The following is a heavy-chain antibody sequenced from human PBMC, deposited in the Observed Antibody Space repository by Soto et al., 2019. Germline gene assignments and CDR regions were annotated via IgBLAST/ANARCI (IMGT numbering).Heavy chain of an antibody. D-gene: IGHD3-10*01. CDR3: ATGDYYGSGTDQA. J-gene: IGHJ5*02. CDR1: GGSISSGGYY. Sequence: PSETLSLTCTVSGGSISSGGYYWSWIRQHPGKGLEWIGYIYYSGSTYYNPSLKSRVTISVDTSKNQFSLKLSSVTAADTAVYYCATGDYYGSGTDQAWGQGTLVTVFS. V-gene: IGHV4-31*03. CDR2: IYYSGST.